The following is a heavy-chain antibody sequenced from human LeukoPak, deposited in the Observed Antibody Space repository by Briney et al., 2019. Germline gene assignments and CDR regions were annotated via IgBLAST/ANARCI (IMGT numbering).Heavy chain of an antibody. D-gene: IGHD4/OR15-4a*01. CDR1: GFTFNNYG. V-gene: IGHV3-30*18. CDR2: ISYDGPNK. J-gene: IGHJ4*02. CDR3: AKGLARFGYGALLVY. Sequence: GGSLRLSCAASGFTFNNYGMHWVRQAPGKGLEWVAVISYDGPNKYYADSVRGRFTISRDNSKNTQYLQMNSLRSEDTAVYYCAKGLARFGYGALLVYWGQGTLVTVSS.